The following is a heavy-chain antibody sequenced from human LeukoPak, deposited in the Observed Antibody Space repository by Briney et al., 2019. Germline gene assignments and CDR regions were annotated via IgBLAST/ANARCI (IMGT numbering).Heavy chain of an antibody. Sequence: GASVKVSCKPSRYTFSNYGISWVRQAPGQGLDWMGWITAYNGNRLYAQRFQGRITLTTDTSTSTSYMELRSLEYDDTAIYYCARDNDKVVDHWGQGTLVTVSS. CDR2: ITAYNGNR. CDR1: RYTFSNYG. J-gene: IGHJ4*01. D-gene: IGHD1-1*01. CDR3: ARDNDKVVDH. V-gene: IGHV1-18*01.